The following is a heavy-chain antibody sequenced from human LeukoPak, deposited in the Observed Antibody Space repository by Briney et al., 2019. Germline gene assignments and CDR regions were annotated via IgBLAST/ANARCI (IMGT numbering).Heavy chain of an antibody. CDR3: ARQPMIRGVNVFDS. J-gene: IGHJ4*02. D-gene: IGHD3-10*01. Sequence: GGSLRLSCAASGFTFGDFYMTWIRQAPGKGPEWVSFISSTGSSIYYADSVKGRFTISRDNDENSLFLHMTSLRVEDTAVYYCARQPMIRGVNVFDSWGQGALVTVSS. CDR1: GFTFGDFY. CDR2: ISSTGSSI. V-gene: IGHV3-11*01.